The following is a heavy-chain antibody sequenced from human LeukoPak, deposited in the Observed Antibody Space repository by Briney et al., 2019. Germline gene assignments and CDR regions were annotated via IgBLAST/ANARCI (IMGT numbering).Heavy chain of an antibody. J-gene: IGHJ4*02. V-gene: IGHV1-24*01. CDR2: FDPEDGET. CDR3: ATDSPGEWLRWGGTSWIY. CDR1: GYTLTELS. Sequence: ASVKVSCKVSGYTLTELSMHWVRQAPGKGLEWMGDFDPEDGETIYAHKFQGRVTMTEDTSTDTAYMELNSLRSEDTAVYYCATDSPGEWLRWGGTSWIYWGQGTLVTVSS. D-gene: IGHD5-12*01.